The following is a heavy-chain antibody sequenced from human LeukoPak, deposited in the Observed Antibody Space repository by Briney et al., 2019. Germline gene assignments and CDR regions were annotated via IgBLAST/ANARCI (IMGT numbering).Heavy chain of an antibody. CDR1: GYSFTNYW. CDR2: IYPGDSDT. D-gene: IGHD5-12*01. CDR3: ARRDSGFEFFDS. Sequence: GASLQISSKGSGYSFTNYWIGWVRQMAGQGLEWMGIIYPGDSDTRYSPSFQGQVTISADKSISTAYLQWSSLKASDTAMYFCARRDSGFEFFDSWGQGTLVTVSS. V-gene: IGHV5-51*01. J-gene: IGHJ4*02.